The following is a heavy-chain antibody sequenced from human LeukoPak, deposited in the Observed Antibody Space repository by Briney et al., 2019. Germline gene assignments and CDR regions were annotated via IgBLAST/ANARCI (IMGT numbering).Heavy chain of an antibody. CDR1: VFTFRRYD. Sequence: WGSLRLSCAASVFTFRRYDMHWVRQATGKGLEWVSAIGTSDDTYYPDSVKGRFTISREDAKNSLYLQMNSLRAGDTAVYYCAREGGRGRAFDMWGQGTMVTVSS. CDR3: AREGGRGRAFDM. CDR2: IGTSDDT. J-gene: IGHJ3*02. V-gene: IGHV3-13*01. D-gene: IGHD1-26*01.